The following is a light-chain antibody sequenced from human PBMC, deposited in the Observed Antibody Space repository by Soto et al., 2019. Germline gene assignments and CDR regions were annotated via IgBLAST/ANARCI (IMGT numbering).Light chain of an antibody. CDR3: QQYDRFPYT. V-gene: IGKV1-5*03. Sequence: DIQMTQSPSTLSASVGDTVTITCRASQSISNWLAWYQQKPGQAPKLLIHKASTLESGVPSRFSGSGSGKEFTLTISSLQPDDFATFYCQQYDRFPYTFGQGTKLEIK. J-gene: IGKJ2*01. CDR1: QSISNW. CDR2: KAS.